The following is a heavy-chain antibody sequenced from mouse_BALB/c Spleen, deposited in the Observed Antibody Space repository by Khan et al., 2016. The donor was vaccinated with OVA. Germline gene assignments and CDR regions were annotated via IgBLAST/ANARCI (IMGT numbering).Heavy chain of an antibody. D-gene: IGHD1-1*01. CDR1: GYSITSNYA. CDR3: ARQNYYGYALDY. CDR2: ISYSGYT. J-gene: IGHJ4*01. Sequence: EVQLVESGPGLVKPSQSLSLTCTVTGYSITSNYAWSWIRQFPGNKLEWMGYISYSGYTNYNPSLKSRISVTRDTSANQFFLQLNSVTTEDTATYYCARQNYYGYALDYWGQGTSVTVSS. V-gene: IGHV3-2*02.